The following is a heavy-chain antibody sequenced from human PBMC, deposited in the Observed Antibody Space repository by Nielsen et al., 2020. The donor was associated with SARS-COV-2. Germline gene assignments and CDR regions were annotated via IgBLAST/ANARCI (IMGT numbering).Heavy chain of an antibody. CDR2: IWYDGSNK. D-gene: IGHD2-2*01. CDR1: GFTFSSYG. CDR3: AKGRDIVVVPAAPLKYYYGMDV. V-gene: IGHV3-33*06. J-gene: IGHJ6*02. Sequence: SLKISCSASGFTFSSYGMHWVRPAPCKGLELVEVIWYDGSNKYYADSVKVRFTISRDNSKNTLYLQMNSLRAEDTALYYCAKGRDIVVVPAAPLKYYYGMDVWGQGTTVTVSS.